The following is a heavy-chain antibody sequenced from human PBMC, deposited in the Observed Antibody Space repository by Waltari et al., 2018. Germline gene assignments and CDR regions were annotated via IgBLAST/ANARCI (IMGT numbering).Heavy chain of an antibody. CDR3: AKDRVTDPQRGFTFGR. J-gene: IGHJ3*01. D-gene: IGHD3-10*01. Sequence: EVQLVQSGGVVVQPGGSLRLSCAASGFTFDDYAMHWVRQAPGKGLEWVARISWNGDFTYYTDSLKGRFIIARDNSNNSLYVQMSSLRAEATAVYYCAKDRVTDPQRGFTFGRWGQGTMVTVSS. CDR1: GFTFDDYA. V-gene: IGHV3-43D*04. CDR2: ISWNGDFT.